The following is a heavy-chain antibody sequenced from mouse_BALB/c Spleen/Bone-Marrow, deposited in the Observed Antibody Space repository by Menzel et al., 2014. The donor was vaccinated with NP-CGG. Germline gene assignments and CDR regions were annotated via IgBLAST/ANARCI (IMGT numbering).Heavy chain of an antibody. D-gene: IGHD4-1*01. Sequence: QVQLQQSGAELAKPGASVKMSCKVSDYTFTSYWIHWVKQRPGQGLEWIGYIDPRTANTEYSQKFKDKATLTADKSSSTAYMQLSSLTSEDSAVDYCARYWDAYGCQGPLATVSP. V-gene: IGHV1-7*01. J-gene: IGHJ3*01. CDR1: DYTFTSYW. CDR2: IDPRTANT. CDR3: ARYWDAY.